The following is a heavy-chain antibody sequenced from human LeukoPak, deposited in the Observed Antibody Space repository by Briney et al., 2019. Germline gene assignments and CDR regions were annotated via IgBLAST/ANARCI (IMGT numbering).Heavy chain of an antibody. D-gene: IGHD3-10*01. CDR2: INPNSGGT. CDR1: GYTFTGNF. J-gene: IGHJ6*03. Sequence: GASVKVSCKTSGYTFTGNFMHWVRQAPGQGLEWMGWINPNSGGTNYAQKFQGRVTMTRDTSISTAYMELSRLRSDDTAVYYCARGYYGSGSLYYYYMDVWGKGTTVTISS. CDR3: ARGYYGSGSLYYYYMDV. V-gene: IGHV1-2*02.